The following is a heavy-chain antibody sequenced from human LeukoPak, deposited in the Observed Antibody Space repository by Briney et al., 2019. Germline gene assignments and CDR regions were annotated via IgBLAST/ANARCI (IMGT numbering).Heavy chain of an antibody. CDR1: GYTLTELS. CDR3: ATSSQWELLVGYFDY. V-gene: IGHV1-24*01. Sequence: ASVKVSXKVSGYTLTELSMHWVRQAPGKGLEWIGGFDPEDGETIYAQKFQGRVTMTEDTSTDKAYMELSSLRSEDTAVYYCATSSQWELLVGYFDYWGQGTLVTVSS. CDR2: FDPEDGET. D-gene: IGHD1-26*01. J-gene: IGHJ4*02.